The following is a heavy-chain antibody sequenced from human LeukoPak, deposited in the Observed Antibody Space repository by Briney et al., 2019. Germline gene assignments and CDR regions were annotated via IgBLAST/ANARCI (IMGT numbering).Heavy chain of an antibody. J-gene: IGHJ4*02. V-gene: IGHV3-73*01. Sequence: GGSLKLSCAASGFTFSGSAMHWVRQASGKGLEWVGRIRSKANSYATAYAASVKGRFTIFRDDSKNTAYLQMNSLKTEDTAVYYCTSGDYRAFQGIDYWGQGTLVTVSS. CDR2: IRSKANSYAT. CDR3: TSGDYRAFQGIDY. D-gene: IGHD4-17*01. CDR1: GFTFSGSA.